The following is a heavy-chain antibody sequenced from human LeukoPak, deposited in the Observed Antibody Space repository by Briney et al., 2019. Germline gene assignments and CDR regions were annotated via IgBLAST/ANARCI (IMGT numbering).Heavy chain of an antibody. Sequence: SETLSLTCTVSADSINSTVSYWGWIRQPPGKGLEWIASAYSDGSTYHNPTLKSRVTISLDVSKNQFSLEVSSVTAADTAVYYCATDQIRRYCSSTSCLHRFDPWGQGTLVTVSS. D-gene: IGHD2-2*01. CDR2: AYSDGST. CDR3: ATDQIRRYCSSTSCLHRFDP. V-gene: IGHV4-39*07. CDR1: ADSINSTVSY. J-gene: IGHJ5*02.